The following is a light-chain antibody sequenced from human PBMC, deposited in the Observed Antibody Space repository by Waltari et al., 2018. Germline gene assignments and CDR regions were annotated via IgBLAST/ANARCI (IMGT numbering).Light chain of an antibody. CDR2: QDR. CDR3: QAWDSSTVL. J-gene: IGLJ2*01. CDR1: NLGNKY. V-gene: IGLV3-1*01. Sequence: SSELTQPPSLSVSPGQTASITCSGDNLGNKYVSWYQQKPGQSPVLVSYQDRKGPSGSPERFSGTNSENTASLTISGTQAMDEADYYCQAWDSSTVLFGGGTKLTVL.